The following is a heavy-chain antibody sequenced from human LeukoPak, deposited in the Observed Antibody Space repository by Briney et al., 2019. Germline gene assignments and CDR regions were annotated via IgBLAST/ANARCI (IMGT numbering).Heavy chain of an antibody. CDR3: ARFGSGQPRRWFDP. Sequence: SETLSLTCTVSGGSISCGDYYWSWIRQPPGKGLEWIGYIYYDGKAYHNPSLKSHITISVDTSKNQFSLKLNSVTAADTAVYYCARFGSGQPRRWFDPWGQGTLVTVSS. CDR1: GGSISCGDYY. CDR2: IYYDGKA. D-gene: IGHD3-10*01. V-gene: IGHV4-30-4*01. J-gene: IGHJ5*02.